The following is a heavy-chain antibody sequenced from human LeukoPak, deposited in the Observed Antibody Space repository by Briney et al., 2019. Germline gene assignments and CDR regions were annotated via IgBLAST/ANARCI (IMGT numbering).Heavy chain of an antibody. CDR1: GYSFTSNW. V-gene: IGHV5-51*01. CDR3: ARRRAYCGGDCYSGSYWYFDL. D-gene: IGHD2-21*02. CDR2: IYPGDSDT. J-gene: IGHJ2*01. Sequence: GESLKISCKGSGYSFTSNWIGWVRQMPGKGLEWMGIIYPGDSDTRYSPSFQGQVTISADKSISTAYLQWSSLKASDTAMYYCARRRAYCGGDCYSGSYWYFDLWGRGTLVTVSS.